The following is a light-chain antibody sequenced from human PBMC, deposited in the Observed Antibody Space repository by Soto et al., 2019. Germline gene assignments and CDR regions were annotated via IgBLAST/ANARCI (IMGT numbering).Light chain of an antibody. J-gene: IGKJ1*01. V-gene: IGKV3-20*01. CDR1: QSVSSSY. CDR3: QQSGSSPWT. CDR2: GAS. Sequence: EIVLTQSPGTPSLSPGARATLSCRASQSVSSSYLAWYQQKPGQAPRLPIYGASSRATGIPDRFSGSGSGTDFTLTISKLEPEDFAVYYCQQSGSSPWTFGQGTKVDI.